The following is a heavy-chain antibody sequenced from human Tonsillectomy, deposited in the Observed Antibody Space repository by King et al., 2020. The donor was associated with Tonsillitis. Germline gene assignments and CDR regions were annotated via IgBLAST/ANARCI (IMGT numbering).Heavy chain of an antibody. V-gene: IGHV3-30*18. D-gene: IGHD4-11*01. CDR2: ISYDGNYQ. Sequence: VQLVESGGGVVQPGRSLRLSCAASVFTFSRYGMHWVRQSPGKGLEWVAAISYDGNYQNYADSVKGRFIISRDNSKNTLYLQMNSLRPEDTAVYYCAKDFDYSNTYYYGMDVWGQGTTVTVSS. J-gene: IGHJ6*02. CDR1: VFTFSRYG. CDR3: AKDFDYSNTYYYGMDV.